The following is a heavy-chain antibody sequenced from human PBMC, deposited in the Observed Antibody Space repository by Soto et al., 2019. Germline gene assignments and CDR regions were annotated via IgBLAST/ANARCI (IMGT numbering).Heavy chain of an antibody. CDR1: GLIRNYA. V-gene: IGHV3-23*01. J-gene: IGHJ4*02. D-gene: IGHD2-2*01. CDR3: ARARCSSTSCALDY. CDR2: ISGYGGET. Sequence: GGSLRLSCEASGLIRNYAMAWVRQAPGKGLEWVSGISGYGGETYYADSVKGRLSISRADSKNTLYLQLNKLSVDDTAIYFCARARCSSTSCALDYWGQGTLVTVSS.